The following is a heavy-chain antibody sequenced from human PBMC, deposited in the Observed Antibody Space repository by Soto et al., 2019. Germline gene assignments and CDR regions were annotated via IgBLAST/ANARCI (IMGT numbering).Heavy chain of an antibody. CDR3: ATDYGENGGGAFDL. CDR1: GFTFSTYA. CDR2: VSASGLNT. D-gene: IGHD4-17*01. Sequence: GGSLRLSCAASGFTFSTYAMAWVRQAPGKGLEWVSGVSASGLNTDYADPVKGRFYISRDNSKNTLLLQMDNLRVEDTAKYSCATDYGENGGGAFDLWGPGTTVTVSS. J-gene: IGHJ3*01. V-gene: IGHV3-23*01.